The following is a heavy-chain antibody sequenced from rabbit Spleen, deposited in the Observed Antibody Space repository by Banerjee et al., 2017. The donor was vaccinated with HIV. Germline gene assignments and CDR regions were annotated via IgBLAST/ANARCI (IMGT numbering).Heavy chain of an antibody. V-gene: IGHV1S40*01. CDR2: IDIRSGTT. CDR1: GFSFSGSYW. D-gene: IGHD4-1*01. CDR3: ARDAAGREDFNL. Sequence: QSLEESGGDLVKPGASLTLTCTASGFSFSGSYWICWVRQAPGKGLEWLACIDIRSGTTHYATWAKGRFTISKTSSTTVTLQMTSLTAADTATYFCARDAAGREDFNLWGPGTLVTVS. J-gene: IGHJ4*01.